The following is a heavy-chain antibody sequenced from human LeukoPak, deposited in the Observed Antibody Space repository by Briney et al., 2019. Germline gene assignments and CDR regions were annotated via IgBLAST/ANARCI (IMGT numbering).Heavy chain of an antibody. Sequence: ASVKVSCKVSGYTFIVYYVHCVRQAPGQGLEWIGWISPNSGGTKYVQKFQGRVTMTRDTSITTVYMELSGLSLDDTAVYYCARGGRRYSVNGWSQGTLVIVSS. CDR3: ARGGRRYSVNG. CDR1: GYTFIVYY. J-gene: IGHJ4*02. V-gene: IGHV1-2*02. CDR2: ISPNSGGT. D-gene: IGHD2-15*01.